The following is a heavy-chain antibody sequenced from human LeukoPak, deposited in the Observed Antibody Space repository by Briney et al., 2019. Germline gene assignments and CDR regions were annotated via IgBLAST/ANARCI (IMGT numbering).Heavy chain of an antibody. CDR2: ISPDSGAT. D-gene: IGHD5-18*01. CDR1: GYTFTGHF. V-gene: IGHV1-2*02. CDR3: ARPEYKYGYLLDY. J-gene: IGHJ4*02. Sequence: GASVKVSCKASGYTFTGHFAHWVRQAPGQGLEWMGWISPDSGATKYAERFQGRVTMTRDTSISTAYMELTGLRSDDTAVYYCARPEYKYGYLLDYWGQGTLVTVSS.